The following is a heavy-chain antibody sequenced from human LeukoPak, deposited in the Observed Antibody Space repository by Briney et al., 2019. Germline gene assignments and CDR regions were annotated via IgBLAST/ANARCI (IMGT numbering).Heavy chain of an antibody. CDR3: AKGVVAVSKGYYYGMDV. CDR2: ISYDGSNK. D-gene: IGHD2-15*01. CDR1: GFTFSSYA. J-gene: IGHJ6*02. Sequence: GGSLRLSCAASGFTFSSYAMHWVRQAPGKGLEWVAVISYDGSNKYYADSVKGRFTISRDNSKNTLYLQMNSLRAEDTAVYYCAKGVVAVSKGYYYGMDVWGQGTTVTVSS. V-gene: IGHV3-30-3*01.